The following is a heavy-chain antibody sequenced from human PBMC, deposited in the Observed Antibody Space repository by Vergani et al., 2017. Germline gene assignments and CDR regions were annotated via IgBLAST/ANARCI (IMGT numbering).Heavy chain of an antibody. V-gene: IGHV4-59*01. CDR1: GGSISSYY. J-gene: IGHJ6*02. Sequence: QVQLQESGPGLVKPSETLSLTCTVSGGSISSYYWSWIRQPPGKGLEWIGYIYYSGSTNYNPSLKSRVTISVDTSKNQFSLKLSSVTAADTAVYYCATDGGITMVRGAQTFYYYYGMDVWGQGTTVTVSS. CDR3: ATDGGITMVRGAQTFYYYYGMDV. D-gene: IGHD3-10*01. CDR2: IYYSGST.